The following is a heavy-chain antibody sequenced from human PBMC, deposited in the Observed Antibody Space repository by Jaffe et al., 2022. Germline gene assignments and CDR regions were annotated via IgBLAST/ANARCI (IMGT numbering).Heavy chain of an antibody. Sequence: QVQLVESGGGVVQPGGSLRLSCAASGFTFSSYGMHWVRQAPGKGLEWVAFIRYDGSNKYYADSVKGRFTISRDNSKNTLYLQMNSLRAEDTAVYYCAKDSIAVAGPYYFDYWGQGTLVTVSS. CDR1: GFTFSSYG. D-gene: IGHD6-19*01. CDR2: IRYDGSNK. J-gene: IGHJ4*02. V-gene: IGHV3-30*02. CDR3: AKDSIAVAGPYYFDY.